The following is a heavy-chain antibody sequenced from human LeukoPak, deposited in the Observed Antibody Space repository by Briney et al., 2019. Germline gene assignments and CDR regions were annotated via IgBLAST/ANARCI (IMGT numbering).Heavy chain of an antibody. CDR1: GFTFSSYG. CDR3: ARESVSYYYDSSGYRD. D-gene: IGHD3-22*01. CDR2: IYSGGST. V-gene: IGHV3-53*01. Sequence: GGTLRLSCAASGFTFSSYGMSWVRQAPGKGLEWVSVIYSGGSTYYADSVKGRFTISRDNSKNTLYLQMNSLRAEDTAVYYCARESVSYYYDSSGYRDWGQGTLVTVSS. J-gene: IGHJ4*02.